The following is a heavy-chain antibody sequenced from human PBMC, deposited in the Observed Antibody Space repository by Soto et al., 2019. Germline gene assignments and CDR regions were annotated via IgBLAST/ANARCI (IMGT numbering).Heavy chain of an antibody. CDR1: GGFVSSGSYY. D-gene: IGHD3-22*01. J-gene: IGHJ6*02. V-gene: IGHV4-61*01. CDR3: ARDYRVSQLLVVVINYAMDV. Sequence: QVQLQESGPGLVKPSETLSLTCTVSGGFVSSGSYYWSWIRQPPGKGLEWIGYIHYSGSTNYNPSLKSRGTISVDTSKNQFSLKLSSVTAADTAVYYCARDYRVSQLLVVVINYAMDVWGQGTTVTVSS. CDR2: IHYSGST.